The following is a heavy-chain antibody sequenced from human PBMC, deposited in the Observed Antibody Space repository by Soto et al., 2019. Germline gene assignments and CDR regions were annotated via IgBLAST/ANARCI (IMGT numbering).Heavy chain of an antibody. CDR3: AKGSASSGCPPSSRTSYYYYGMDV. CDR2: TSYDGSNK. CDR1: GFTFSSYG. J-gene: IGHJ6*02. Sequence: QVQLVESGGGVVQPGRSLRLSCAASGFTFSSYGMHWVRQAPGKGLEWVAVTSYDGSNKYYADSVKGRFTISRDNSKNPVYLQMNSLRAEDTAVDYGAKGSASSGCPPSSRTSYYYYGMDVWGQGTTVTVSS. V-gene: IGHV3-30*18. D-gene: IGHD6-19*01.